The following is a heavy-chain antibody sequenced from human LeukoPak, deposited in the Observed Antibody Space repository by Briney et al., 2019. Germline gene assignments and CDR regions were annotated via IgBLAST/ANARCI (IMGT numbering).Heavy chain of an antibody. D-gene: IGHD2-15*01. CDR3: VRVVGGKFDY. J-gene: IGHJ4*02. V-gene: IGHV1-69*06. CDR2: IIPIFGTA. Sequence: SVKVSCKASGGTFSSYAISWVRQAPGQGLEWMGGIIPIFGTANYAQKFQGRVTITADKSTGTAYMELSSLRSEDTAVYYCVRVVGGKFDYWGQGTLVTVSS. CDR1: GGTFSSYA.